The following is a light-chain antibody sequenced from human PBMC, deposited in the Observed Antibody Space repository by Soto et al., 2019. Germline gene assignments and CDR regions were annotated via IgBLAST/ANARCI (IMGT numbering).Light chain of an antibody. V-gene: IGKV3-15*01. CDR3: QYYDKLAKAIT. J-gene: IGKJ5*01. CDR2: GAS. CDR1: QSVSSN. Sequence: EIVMTQSPATLSVSPGERATLSCRAIQSVSSNLAWYQQKPGQAPGLLIYGASTRATGIPARFSGSGSGTDFTLTISRLEPEDFAVYYCQYYDKLAKAITFGQGTRLEIK.